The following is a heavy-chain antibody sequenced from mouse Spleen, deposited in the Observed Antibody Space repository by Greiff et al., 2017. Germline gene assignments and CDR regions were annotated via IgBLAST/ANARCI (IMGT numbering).Heavy chain of an antibody. J-gene: IGHJ4*01. CDR2: INPSTGGT. CDR1: GYSFTGYY. D-gene: IGHD1-1*01. Sequence: VQLQQSGPELVKPGASVKISCKASGYSFTGYYMNWVKQSPEKSLEWIGEINPSTGGTTYNQKFKAKATLTVDKSSSTAYMQLKSLTSEDSAVYYCARRAHYYGSSYGAMDYWGQGTSVTVSS. CDR3: ARRAHYYGSSYGAMDY. V-gene: IGHV1-42*01.